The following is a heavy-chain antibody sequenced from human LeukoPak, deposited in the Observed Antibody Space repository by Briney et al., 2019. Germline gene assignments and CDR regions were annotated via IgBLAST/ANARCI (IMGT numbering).Heavy chain of an antibody. CDR2: ISSCSSTI. D-gene: IGHD2-15*01. Sequence: GGSLRLSCAASGFTFSRYSMNWVRQAPGKGLEWVSYISSCSSTIYYTDSVKGRFTISRDNAKNSLYLQMNSLRGEDTAVYYCARGPSGYCSGGSCYSGDYYYYYMDVWGKGTTVTVSS. V-gene: IGHV3-48*01. J-gene: IGHJ6*03. CDR1: GFTFSRYS. CDR3: ARGPSGYCSGGSCYSGDYYYYYMDV.